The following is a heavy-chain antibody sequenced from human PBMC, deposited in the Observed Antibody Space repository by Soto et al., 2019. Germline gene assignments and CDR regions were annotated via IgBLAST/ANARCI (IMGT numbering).Heavy chain of an antibody. Sequence: GGSLRLSCVASGFTFDKYAMSWVRQAPGKGLEWVSLLSDSGGSTYYADSVKGRFTISRDNSKNTLYLQMNSLRAEDTAIYFCAKGVTVPHFGSWAQGTLVTVSS. CDR1: GFTFDKYA. J-gene: IGHJ4*02. V-gene: IGHV3-23*01. CDR3: AKGVTVPHFGS. CDR2: LSDSGGST. D-gene: IGHD4-4*01.